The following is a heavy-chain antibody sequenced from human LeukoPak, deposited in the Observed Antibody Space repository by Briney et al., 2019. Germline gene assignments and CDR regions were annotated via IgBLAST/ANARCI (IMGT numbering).Heavy chain of an antibody. CDR1: GFTFPNYD. D-gene: IGHD4-17*01. Sequence: PGGSLRLSCAASGFTFPNYDMSWVRQAPGKGLEWVSTISHSGHDTSYADSVKGRFTISRHNSKNTLYLQMNSLRAEDTAVYYCASGSLYGDYGSEVFDYWGQGTLVTVSS. V-gene: IGHV3-23*01. J-gene: IGHJ4*02. CDR3: ASGSLYGDYGSEVFDY. CDR2: ISHSGHDT.